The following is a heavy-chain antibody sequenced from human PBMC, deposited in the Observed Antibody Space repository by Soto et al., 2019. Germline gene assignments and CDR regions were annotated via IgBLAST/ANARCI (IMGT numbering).Heavy chain of an antibody. J-gene: IGHJ6*02. CDR2: IYYSGST. V-gene: IGHV4-61*01. CDR3: ARAVLRGNPPYYGLDV. Sequence: QVQLQESGPGLVKPSETLSLTCTVSYGSVRTGSYYWNWIRQPPGKGLEWIGYIYYSGSTSYDPSLKSRVTISVDTSKNQFSLKLTSVTAADTAVYYCARAVLRGNPPYYGLDVWGQGTTVTVSS. D-gene: IGHD3-16*01. CDR1: YGSVRTGSYY.